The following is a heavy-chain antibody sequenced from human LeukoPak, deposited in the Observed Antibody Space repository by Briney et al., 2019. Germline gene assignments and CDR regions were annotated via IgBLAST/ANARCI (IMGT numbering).Heavy chain of an antibody. D-gene: IGHD5-24*01. V-gene: IGHV4-39*01. Sequence: SETLSLACTVSGGSISSSSYYWGWIRQPPGKGLEWIGSIYYSWSTYYNPSLKSRVTISVDTSKNQFSLKLSSVTAADTAVYYCASLEAMAEDAFDIWGQGTMVTVSS. CDR1: GGSISSSSYY. CDR3: ASLEAMAEDAFDI. J-gene: IGHJ3*02. CDR2: IYYSWST.